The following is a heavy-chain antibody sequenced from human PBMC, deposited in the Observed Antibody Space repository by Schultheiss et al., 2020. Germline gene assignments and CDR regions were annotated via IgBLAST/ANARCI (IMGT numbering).Heavy chain of an antibody. CDR1: GYTFTGYY. J-gene: IGHJ5*02. D-gene: IGHD5-12*01. CDR3: ARIPSGYGSWFDP. Sequence: ASVKVSCKASGYTFTGYYMHWVRQAPGQGLEWMGWINPNSGGTNYAQKFQGWVTMTRDTSISTAYMELSRLRSDDTAVYYCARIPSGYGSWFDPWGQGTLVTVSS. V-gene: IGHV1-2*04. CDR2: INPNSGGT.